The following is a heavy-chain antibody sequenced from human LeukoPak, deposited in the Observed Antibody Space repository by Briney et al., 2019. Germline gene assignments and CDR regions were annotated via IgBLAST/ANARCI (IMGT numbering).Heavy chain of an antibody. CDR2: IQYDGSNE. Sequence: GGSLRLSCAASRFTFSSYGMHWVRQAPGKGLEWVAYIQYDGSNEQYADSVKGRFSISRDSSKNILYLQMNSLRAEDTAVYYCAKGGTVFYYWGQGTLVTVSS. D-gene: IGHD4-17*01. V-gene: IGHV3-30*02. CDR3: AKGGTVFYY. CDR1: RFTFSSYG. J-gene: IGHJ4*02.